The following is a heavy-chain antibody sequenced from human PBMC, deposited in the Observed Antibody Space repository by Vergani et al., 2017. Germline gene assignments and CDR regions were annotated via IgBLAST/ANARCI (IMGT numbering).Heavy chain of an antibody. CDR3: ARDVTQKYDSTSVGFDP. CDR2: IYYSGST. V-gene: IGHV4-31*03. J-gene: IGHJ5*02. CDR1: GGSISSGGYY. Sequence: QVQLQESGPGLVKPSQTLSLTCTVSGGSISSGGYYWSWIRQHPGKGLEWIGYIYYSGSTYYNPSLKSRVTISVDTSKNQFSLKLSSVTAADTAVYYCARDVTQKYDSTSVGFDPWGQGTLVIVSS. D-gene: IGHD3-22*01.